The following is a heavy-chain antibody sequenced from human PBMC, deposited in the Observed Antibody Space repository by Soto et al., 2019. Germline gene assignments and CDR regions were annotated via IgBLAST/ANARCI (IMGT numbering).Heavy chain of an antibody. Sequence: QVQLQESGPGLVKPSETLSLTCTVSGGSISSYYWSWIRQPPGKGLEWIGYIYYSGSTNYNPSLKSRVTISVDTSKNQFSLKLSSVTAADTAVYYCARGIGGYCSGGSCYGGCYGMDVWGQGTTVTVSS. V-gene: IGHV4-59*01. CDR3: ARGIGGYCSGGSCYGGCYGMDV. J-gene: IGHJ6*02. CDR1: GGSISSYY. D-gene: IGHD2-15*01. CDR2: IYYSGST.